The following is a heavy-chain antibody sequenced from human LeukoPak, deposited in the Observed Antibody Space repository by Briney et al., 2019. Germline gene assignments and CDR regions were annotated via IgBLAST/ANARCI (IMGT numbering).Heavy chain of an antibody. CDR2: INPSGGST. J-gene: IGHJ4*02. CDR3: ARTERWLQLRYYFDY. CDR1: GYTFTSYY. V-gene: IGHV1-46*03. Sequence: ASVKVSXKASGYTFTSYYMHWVRQAPGQGLEWMGIINPSGGSTSYAQKFQGRVTMTRDTSTSTVYMELSSLRSEDTAVYYCARTERWLQLRYYFDYWGQGTLVTVSS. D-gene: IGHD5-24*01.